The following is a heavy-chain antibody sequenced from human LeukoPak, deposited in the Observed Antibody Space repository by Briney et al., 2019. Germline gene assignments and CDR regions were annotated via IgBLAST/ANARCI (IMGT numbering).Heavy chain of an antibody. V-gene: IGHV3-48*02. CDR2: SSSSGGTI. CDR1: XFTFSDFP. CDR3: ATIRSNDGSLPIDY. J-gene: IGHJ4*02. D-gene: IGHD2-15*01. Sequence: GGSLRLSCAASXFTFSDFPMNWVRQAPGKRLEWLSYSSSSGGTIWYADSVKGRFTSCRDNAKNSLYLQVSSLRDEDTAVYYCATIRSNDGSLPIDYWGRGTLVTVSS.